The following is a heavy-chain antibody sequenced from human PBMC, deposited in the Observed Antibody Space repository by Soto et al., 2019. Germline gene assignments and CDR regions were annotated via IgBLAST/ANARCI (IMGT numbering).Heavy chain of an antibody. CDR3: ARRDGDYAGDFAY. V-gene: IGHV4-59*01. CDR1: GGSISSYY. Sequence: SETLSLTCTVSGGSISSYYWSWIRQPPGKGLEWIGYIYYSGSTNYNPSLKSRVTISVDTSKNQFSLKLSSVTAADTAVYYCARRDGDYAGDFAYWGQGTWVTVSS. D-gene: IGHD4-17*01. J-gene: IGHJ4*02. CDR2: IYYSGST.